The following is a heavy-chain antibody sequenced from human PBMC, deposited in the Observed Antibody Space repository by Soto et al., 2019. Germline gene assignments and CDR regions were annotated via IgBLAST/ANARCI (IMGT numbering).Heavy chain of an antibody. CDR1: GGSISSGGYY. D-gene: IGHD4-17*01. V-gene: IGHV4-31*03. CDR2: IYYSGST. J-gene: IGHJ4*02. Sequence: PSETLSLTCTVSGGSISSGGYYWSWIRQHPGKGLEWIGYIYYSGSTYYNPSLKSRVTISVDTSKNQFSLKLSSVTAADTAVYYCARVVWNSGNDYGDLIDYWGQGTLVTVSS. CDR3: ARVVWNSGNDYGDLIDY.